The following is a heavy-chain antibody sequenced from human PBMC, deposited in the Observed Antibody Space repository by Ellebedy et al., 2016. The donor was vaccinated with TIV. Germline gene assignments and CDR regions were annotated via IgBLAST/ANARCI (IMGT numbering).Heavy chain of an antibody. CDR2: TYYRSKWYN. CDR1: GDSVSSNSAA. J-gene: IGHJ6*02. V-gene: IGHV6-1*01. D-gene: IGHD4-11*01. Sequence: SQTLSLTXAISGDSVSSNSAAWNWIRQSPSRGLEWLGRTYYRSKWYNDYAVSVKSRITINPDTSKNQFSLQLNSVTPEDTAVYYCARASGRDYGNPAEDYYYGMDVWGQGTTVTVSS. CDR3: ARASGRDYGNPAEDYYYGMDV.